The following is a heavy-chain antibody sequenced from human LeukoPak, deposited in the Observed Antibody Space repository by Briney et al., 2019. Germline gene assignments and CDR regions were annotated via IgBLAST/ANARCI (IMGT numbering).Heavy chain of an antibody. CDR2: INTNTGNP. CDR3: ARDPLYCSGGSCYSNWFDP. V-gene: IGHV7-4-1*02. D-gene: IGHD2-15*01. J-gene: IGHJ5*02. Sequence: GASVKVSCKASGYTFTSYAMSWVRQAPGQGLEWMGWINTNTGNPTYAQGFTGRFVFSLDTSVSTAYLQISSLKAEDTAVYYCARDPLYCSGGSCYSNWFDPWGQGTLVTVSS. CDR1: GYTFTSYA.